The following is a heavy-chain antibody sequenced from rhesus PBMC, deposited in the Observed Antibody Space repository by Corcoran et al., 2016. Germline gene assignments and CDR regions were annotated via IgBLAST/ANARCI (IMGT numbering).Heavy chain of an antibody. V-gene: IGHV4S11*01. CDR2: IDGSGSDT. CDR1: GGSISRNS. CDR3: ARWGGSTTVTAHTAVDV. J-gene: IGHJ5-2*02. D-gene: IGHD4-29*01. Sequence: QVQLQESGPGLVKPLETLSLTCAVSGGSISRNSWSWIRQPPGKGLEWIGYIDGSGSDTNDNPSLKERVTLALDTSNNQFSLKLSCVTAADAAVYYCARWGGSTTVTAHTAVDVWGRGVLVTVSS.